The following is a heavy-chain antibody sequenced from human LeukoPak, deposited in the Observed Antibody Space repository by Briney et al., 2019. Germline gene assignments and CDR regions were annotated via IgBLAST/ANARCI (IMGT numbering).Heavy chain of an antibody. CDR2: ISAYNGNT. Sequence: EASVTVSCKASGYTFTSYGISWVRQAPGQGLEWMGWISAYNGNTNYAQKLQGRVTMTTDTSTSTAYMELRSLRSDDTAVYYCARANNGVPAATPCDYWGQGTLVTVSS. CDR1: GYTFTSYG. CDR3: ARANNGVPAATPCDY. V-gene: IGHV1-18*01. D-gene: IGHD2-2*01. J-gene: IGHJ4*02.